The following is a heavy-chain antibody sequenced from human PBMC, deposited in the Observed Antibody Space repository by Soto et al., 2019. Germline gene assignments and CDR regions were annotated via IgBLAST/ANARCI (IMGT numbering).Heavy chain of an antibody. V-gene: IGHV6-1*01. Sequence: PAQSFSVTYAISGESVASHSAARYWSRLSPSRGLEWLGRTYYRSKWYRVYAPSVKSRITINPDTSKNQFSLQLNSVTPDDTAIYYCARGPGSLRPWGQGTLVTVTS. CDR1: GESVASHSAA. J-gene: IGHJ5*02. D-gene: IGHD1-1*01. CDR3: ARGPGSLRP. CDR2: TYYRSKWYR.